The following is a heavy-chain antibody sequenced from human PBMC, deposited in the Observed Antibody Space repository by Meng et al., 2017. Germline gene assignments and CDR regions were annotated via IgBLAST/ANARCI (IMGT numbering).Heavy chain of an antibody. Sequence: SVKVSCKASGGTFSSYAISWVRQAPGQGLEWMGGIIPIFGTANYAQKFQGRVTITADESTSTAYMELSSLRSDDTAVYYCATGHPGYCTNGVCYTGYFDYWGQGTLVTVSS. CDR1: GGTFSSYA. CDR2: IIPIFGTA. CDR3: ATGHPGYCTNGVCYTGYFDY. V-gene: IGHV1-69*13. J-gene: IGHJ4*02. D-gene: IGHD2-8*01.